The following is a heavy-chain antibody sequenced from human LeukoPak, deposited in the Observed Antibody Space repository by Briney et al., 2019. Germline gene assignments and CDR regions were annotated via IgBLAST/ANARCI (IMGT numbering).Heavy chain of an antibody. CDR3: TTIFYSIDDDWGRD. CDR2: ISGSGYTI. D-gene: IGHD7-27*01. Sequence: GGSLSLSCVSCGFTFSSYSMNWVRQAPGKGLEWVSYISGSGYTIYYADSVKGRFTIPRDNAKNSLYLQMNRLRADDTAVHYCTTIFYSIDDDWGRDGGQGTLVTVSS. V-gene: IGHV3-48*01. CDR1: GFTFSSYS. J-gene: IGHJ4*02.